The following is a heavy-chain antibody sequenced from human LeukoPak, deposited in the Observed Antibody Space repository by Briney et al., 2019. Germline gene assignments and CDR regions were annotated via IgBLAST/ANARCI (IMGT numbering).Heavy chain of an antibody. CDR3: ARDLPTYYGMDV. Sequence: ASAKVSCKASGYTFTGYYMHWVRQAPGQGLEWMGWINPNSGGTNYAQKFQGRVTMTRDASISTAYMELSRLRSDDTAVYYCARDLPTYYGMDVWGQGTTVTVSS. CDR1: GYTFTGYY. V-gene: IGHV1-2*02. J-gene: IGHJ6*02. CDR2: INPNSGGT.